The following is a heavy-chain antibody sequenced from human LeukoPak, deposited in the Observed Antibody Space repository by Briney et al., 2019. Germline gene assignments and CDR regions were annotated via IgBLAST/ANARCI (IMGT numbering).Heavy chain of an antibody. J-gene: IGHJ4*02. Sequence: SETLSPTCAVYGGSFSGYYWSWIRQPPGKGLEWIGEINHSGSTNYNPSLKSRVTISVDTSKNQFSLKLSSVTAADTAVYYCVVGARGYFDYWGQGTLVTVSS. D-gene: IGHD1-26*01. CDR1: GGSFSGYY. V-gene: IGHV4-34*01. CDR2: INHSGST. CDR3: VVGARGYFDY.